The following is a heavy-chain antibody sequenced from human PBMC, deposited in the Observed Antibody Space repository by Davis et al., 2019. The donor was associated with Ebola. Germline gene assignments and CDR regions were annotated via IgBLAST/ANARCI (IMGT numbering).Heavy chain of an antibody. CDR2: INPGDPET. Sequence: GESLKISCKSSGYSLTNCWIGWVRQMPGKGLEWMGIINPGDPETRYSPSFEGQVTISADKSINTAYLQWSSLKVSDTAMYYCVRRGDGYNYHFDSWGQGTRVTVSS. CDR3: VRRGDGYNYHFDS. D-gene: IGHD5-24*01. J-gene: IGHJ4*02. V-gene: IGHV5-51*01. CDR1: GYSLTNCW.